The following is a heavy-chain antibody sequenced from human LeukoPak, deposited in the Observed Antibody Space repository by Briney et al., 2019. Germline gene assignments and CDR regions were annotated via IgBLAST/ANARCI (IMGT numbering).Heavy chain of an antibody. D-gene: IGHD5-24*01. CDR3: AKGIEMATIMTGFDL. CDR1: GFTFGSYG. Sequence: GGSLRLSCAASGFTFGSYGMHWVRQAPGKGLEWVAVISYDGSNKYYADSVKGRFIISRDNSKNTLYLQMNSLRPEDTAVYSCAKGIEMATIMTGFDLWGQGTLVTVSS. V-gene: IGHV3-30*18. CDR2: ISYDGSNK. J-gene: IGHJ5*02.